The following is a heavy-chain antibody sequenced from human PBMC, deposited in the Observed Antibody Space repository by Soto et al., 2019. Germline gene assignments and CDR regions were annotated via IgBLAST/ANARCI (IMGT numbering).Heavy chain of an antibody. V-gene: IGHV3-74*01. Sequence: EVQLLESGGGLVQPGESLRLSCAASGFTFSYYWMHWVRQAPGMGLVWVSRIHSDGSSTTYADSVKGRFTISRDNARNTLYLQMNSLRGEDTAVYYCARGDRGAFDLWGQGTVLTFSS. CDR1: GFTFSYYW. CDR3: ARGDRGAFDL. D-gene: IGHD1-26*01. J-gene: IGHJ3*01. CDR2: IHSDGSST.